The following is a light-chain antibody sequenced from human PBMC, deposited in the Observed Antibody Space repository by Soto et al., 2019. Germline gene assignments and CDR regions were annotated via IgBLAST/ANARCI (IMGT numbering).Light chain of an antibody. Sequence: IQMTQSPSSLSASVGDRVTITCRASQSISSYLNWYQQKPGKAPKLLIYDATNLEMGVPSRFSGSGSGTDFTFSISSLQPEDIATYYCQHYHNFPISFGQGTRLEI. V-gene: IGKV1-33*01. CDR2: DAT. J-gene: IGKJ5*01. CDR1: QSISSY. CDR3: QHYHNFPIS.